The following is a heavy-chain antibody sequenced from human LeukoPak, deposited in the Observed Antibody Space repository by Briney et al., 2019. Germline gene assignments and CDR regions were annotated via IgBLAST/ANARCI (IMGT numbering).Heavy chain of an antibody. Sequence: ASVKVSCKASGYTFTSYGITWVRLAPGQGLEWMGSISAYNGNTNYAQMFQGRVIMTTDTSTNTAYMELRSLRADDTAMYYCARDPSYDSSGYPNWFDPWGQGTLVTVSS. CDR1: GYTFTSYG. D-gene: IGHD3-22*01. J-gene: IGHJ5*02. CDR2: ISAYNGNT. V-gene: IGHV1-18*01. CDR3: ARDPSYDSSGYPNWFDP.